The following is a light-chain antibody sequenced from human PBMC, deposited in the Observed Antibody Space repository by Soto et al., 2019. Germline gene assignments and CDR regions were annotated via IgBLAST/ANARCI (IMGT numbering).Light chain of an antibody. CDR1: SSDVGGYDF. V-gene: IGLV2-14*01. CDR3: SSYTITSSPV. Sequence: QSVLTQPASVSGCPGQSITISCTGTSSDVGGYDFVSWYRQYPGQAPKILIYEVTHRPSGVPDRFSGSKSGNTASLTISGLQADDEADYYCSSYTITSSPVFGPGTKVTVL. J-gene: IGLJ1*01. CDR2: EVT.